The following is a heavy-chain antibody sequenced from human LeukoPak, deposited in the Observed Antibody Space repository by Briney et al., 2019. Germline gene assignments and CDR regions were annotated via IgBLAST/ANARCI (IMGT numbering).Heavy chain of an antibody. CDR2: INHSGST. J-gene: IGHJ4*02. CDR1: GGSFSGYY. D-gene: IGHD6-13*01. CDR3: ARDGSYSSSWFDY. Sequence: SETLSLTCAVYGGSFSGYYWSWIRQPPGKGLEWIGEINHSGSTNYNPSLKSRVTISVDTSKNQFSLKLSSVTAADTAVYYCARDGSYSSSWFDYWGQGTLVTVSS. V-gene: IGHV4-34*01.